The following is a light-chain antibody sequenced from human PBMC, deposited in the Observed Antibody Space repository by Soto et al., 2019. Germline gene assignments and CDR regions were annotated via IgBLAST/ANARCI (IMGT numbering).Light chain of an antibody. Sequence: VLTQPPSASGSPGQSVTISCTGTSSDVGGYNYVSWYQQHPGKAPKLMIYEVTKRPSGVPDRFSGSKSGNTASLTVSGLLAEDEADYYCSSHAGIINVVFGGGTKLTVL. V-gene: IGLV2-8*01. J-gene: IGLJ3*02. CDR2: EVT. CDR1: SSDVGGYNY. CDR3: SSHAGIINVV.